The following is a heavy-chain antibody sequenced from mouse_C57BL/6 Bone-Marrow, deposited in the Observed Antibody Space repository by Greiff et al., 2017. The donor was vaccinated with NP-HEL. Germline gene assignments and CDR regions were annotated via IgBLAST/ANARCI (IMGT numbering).Heavy chain of an antibody. V-gene: IGHV3-1*01. CDR2: ISYSGST. Sequence: EVKLMESGPGMVKPSQSLSPTCTVTGYSITSGYDWYWIRHSPGNILEWMGYISYSGSTNYNPSLKSRISITHDTSKNHFFLKLNSGTTEDTATYYCARGTYYYAMDYWGQGTSVTVSS. CDR1: GYSITSGYD. D-gene: IGHD5-1*01. CDR3: ARGTYYYAMDY. J-gene: IGHJ4*01.